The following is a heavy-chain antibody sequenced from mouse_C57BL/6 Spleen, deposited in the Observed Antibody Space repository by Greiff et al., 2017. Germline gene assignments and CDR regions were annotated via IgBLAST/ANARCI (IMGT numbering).Heavy chain of an antibody. CDR2: IDPSDSET. V-gene: IGHV1-52*01. Sequence: QVQLQQPGAELVRPGSSVKLSCKASGYTFTSYWMHWVKQRPIQGLAWIGNIDPSDSETHYNQKFKDKATLTVAKSSSTAYMQLSSLTSEDSAVYYCARPPITTVVASDYYAMDDWGQGTTVTGSA. CDR1: GYTFTSYW. J-gene: IGHJ4*01. D-gene: IGHD1-1*01. CDR3: ARPPITTVVASDYYAMDD.